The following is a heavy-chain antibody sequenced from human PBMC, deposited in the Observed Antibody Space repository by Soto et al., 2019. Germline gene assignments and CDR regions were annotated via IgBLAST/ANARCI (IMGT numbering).Heavy chain of an antibody. CDR2: ISPGSRYP. D-gene: IGHD2-15*01. Sequence: VGSLRLSCAVSGFTFGDSYMSWIRQAPGKGLEWLSYISPGSRYPAYADSVKGRFTISRDNAKRSLYLQMMSLTAEDTAIYYCVRGGGGGLFDPWGQGTMVTVSS. V-gene: IGHV3-11*06. CDR1: GFTFGDSY. J-gene: IGHJ5*02. CDR3: VRGGGGGLFDP.